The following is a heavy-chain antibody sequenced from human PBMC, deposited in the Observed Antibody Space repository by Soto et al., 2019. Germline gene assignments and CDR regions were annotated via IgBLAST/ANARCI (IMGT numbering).Heavy chain of an antibody. CDR2: IYYSGST. J-gene: IGHJ4*02. D-gene: IGHD1-26*01. CDR3: ARPSGSYLYYFDY. CDR1: GGSISSSSYY. Sequence: PSETLSLTSTVFGGSISSSSYYWGWIRQPPGKGLEWIGSIYYSGSTYYNPSLKSRVTISVDTSKNQFSLKLSSVTAADTAVYYCARPSGSYLYYFDYWGQGTLVTVSS. V-gene: IGHV4-39*01.